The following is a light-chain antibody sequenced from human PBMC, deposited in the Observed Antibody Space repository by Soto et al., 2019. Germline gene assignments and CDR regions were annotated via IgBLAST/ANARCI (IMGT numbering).Light chain of an antibody. CDR2: GNN. V-gene: IGLV1-40*01. CDR1: SSNIGAGYG. CDR3: QSYDGSLSGSEV. J-gene: IGLJ2*01. Sequence: QSALTQAPSVSGAPGQRVTISCTGSSSNIGAGYGVHWYQQLPGTAPKLLIYGNNNRPSGVPDRFSGSKSGTSASLAITGLQAEDEADYYCQSYDGSLSGSEVFGGGTKLTVL.